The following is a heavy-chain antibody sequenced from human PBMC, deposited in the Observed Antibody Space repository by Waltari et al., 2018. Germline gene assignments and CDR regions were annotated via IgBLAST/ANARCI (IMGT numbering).Heavy chain of an antibody. CDR2: INSDGSRT. Sequence: EVQLLESGGGLVQPGGSLRLSCASPGFTFSCYWMYWVRQAPGKGLVWVSRINSDGSRTAYADSVQGRFTISRDNAKNTLYLQMNSLRADDTAVYFCARLGSSTDFWYFDLWGRGTLVTVSS. V-gene: IGHV3-74*01. D-gene: IGHD2-2*01. CDR1: GFTFSCYW. J-gene: IGHJ2*01. CDR3: ARLGSSTDFWYFDL.